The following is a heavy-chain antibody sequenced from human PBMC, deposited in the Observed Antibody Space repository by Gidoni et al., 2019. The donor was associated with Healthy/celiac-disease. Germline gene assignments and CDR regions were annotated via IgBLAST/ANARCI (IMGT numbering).Heavy chain of an antibody. CDR1: GFTFSSYW. Sequence: EVQRGESGGGFVQPVGYWRLSCAASGFTFSSYWMHWVRQAPGKGLGWVSRISSDGSSTSYADSVKGRFTISRDNAKNTLYLQMNSLRAEDTAVYYCARDNIDSFNYWGQGTLVTVSS. CDR3: ARDNIDSFNY. J-gene: IGHJ4*02. CDR2: ISSDGSST. V-gene: IGHV3-74*01.